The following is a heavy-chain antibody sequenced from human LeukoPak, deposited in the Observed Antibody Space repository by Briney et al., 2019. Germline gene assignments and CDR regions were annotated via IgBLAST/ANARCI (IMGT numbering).Heavy chain of an antibody. CDR3: ARRDGSQGWFDP. J-gene: IGHJ5*02. Sequence: KASETLSLTCTVSGGSISSSSYYWGWIRQPPGKGLEWIGSIYYSGSTYYNPSLKSRVTISVDTSKNQFSLKLSSVTAADTAAYYCARRDGSQGWFDPWGQGTLVTVSS. CDR2: IYYSGST. CDR1: GGSISSSSYY. V-gene: IGHV4-39*01. D-gene: IGHD1-26*01.